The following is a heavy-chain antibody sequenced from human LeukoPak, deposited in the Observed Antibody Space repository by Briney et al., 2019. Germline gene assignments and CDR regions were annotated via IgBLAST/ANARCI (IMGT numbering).Heavy chain of an antibody. D-gene: IGHD3-22*01. J-gene: IGHJ4*02. CDR3: AKASYTYYYDSSGYYYVPDY. Sequence: PGGSLRLSCAASGFTFSSYGMHWVRQAPGKGLEWVAFIRYDGSNKYYADSVKGRFTISRDNSKNTLYLQMNSLRAEDTAVYYCAKASYTYYYDSSGYYYVPDYWGQGTLVTVSS. V-gene: IGHV3-30*02. CDR1: GFTFSSYG. CDR2: IRYDGSNK.